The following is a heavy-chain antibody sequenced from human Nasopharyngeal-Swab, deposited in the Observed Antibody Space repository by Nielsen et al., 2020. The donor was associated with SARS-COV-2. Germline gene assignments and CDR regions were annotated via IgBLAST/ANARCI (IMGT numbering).Heavy chain of an antibody. J-gene: IGHJ3*02. CDR3: AGGLAYYDILTGYQYDAFDI. V-gene: IGHV4-39*07. Sequence: WIRQPPGKGLEWIGSIYYSGSTYYNPSLKSRVTISVDTSKNQFSLKLSSVTAADTAVYYCAGGLAYYDILTGYQYDAFDIWGQGTMVTVSS. D-gene: IGHD3-9*01. CDR2: IYYSGST.